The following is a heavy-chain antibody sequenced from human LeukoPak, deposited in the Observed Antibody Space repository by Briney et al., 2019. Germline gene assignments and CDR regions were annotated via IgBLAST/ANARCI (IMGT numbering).Heavy chain of an antibody. V-gene: IGHV1-58*02. Sequence: GASVKVSCKASGFTFTSSAMQLVRQARGPRLEWIGWIVVGSGNTNYAQKFQERVTITRDMSTSTAYMELSSLRSEDTAVYYCAADYSGWPVYYMDVWGKGTTVTVSS. D-gene: IGHD6-19*01. CDR2: IVVGSGNT. CDR3: AADYSGWPVYYMDV. CDR1: GFTFTSSA. J-gene: IGHJ6*03.